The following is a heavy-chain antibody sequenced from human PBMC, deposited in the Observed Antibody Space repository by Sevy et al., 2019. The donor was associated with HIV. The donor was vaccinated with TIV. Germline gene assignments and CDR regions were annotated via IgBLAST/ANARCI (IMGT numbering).Heavy chain of an antibody. CDR1: EFTFSNFA. D-gene: IGHD5-18*01. V-gene: IGHV3-23*01. CDR3: AKKMGGGSGMAFLVDY. Sequence: GGSLRLSCAASEFTFSNFAMGWVRHAPGKGLDWISVISGTGDYTYYADSVKGRFTISRDNSENTLSLQMNSLRAEDTAIFYCAKKMGGGSGMAFLVDYWGQGTLVTVSS. J-gene: IGHJ4*02. CDR2: ISGTGDYT.